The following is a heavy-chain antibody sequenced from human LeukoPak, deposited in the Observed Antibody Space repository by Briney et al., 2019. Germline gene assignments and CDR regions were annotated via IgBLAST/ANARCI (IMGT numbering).Heavy chain of an antibody. CDR2: IIHSGVS. Sequence: SETLSLTCVVYGGSVNGFYWSWIRQPPGKGLEWIGEIIHSGVSSYNPSLKGRVTISVDTSKNQFSLKLRSVTAADTAVYYCARGIYNDYYFDCWGQGTLVTVSS. CDR3: ARGIYNDYYFDC. J-gene: IGHJ4*02. D-gene: IGHD5-24*01. CDR1: GGSVNGFY. V-gene: IGHV4-34*01.